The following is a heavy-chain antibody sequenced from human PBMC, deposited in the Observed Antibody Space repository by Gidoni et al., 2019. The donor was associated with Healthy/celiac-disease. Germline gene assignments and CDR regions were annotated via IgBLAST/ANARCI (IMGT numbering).Heavy chain of an antibody. Sequence: EVQLVESGGGLVKPGGSLRLSCAASGFTFSSYSMHWVRQAPGKGLEWVSSISSSSSYIYYADSVKGRFTISRDNAKNSLYLQMNSLRAEDTAVYYCARDRLRYCSSTSCYSTDYWGQGTLVTVSS. D-gene: IGHD2-2*01. V-gene: IGHV3-21*01. CDR1: GFTFSSYS. J-gene: IGHJ4*02. CDR3: ARDRLRYCSSTSCYSTDY. CDR2: ISSSSSYI.